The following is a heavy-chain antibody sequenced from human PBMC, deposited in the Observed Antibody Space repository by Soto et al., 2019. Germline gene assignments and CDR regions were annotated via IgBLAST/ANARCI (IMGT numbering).Heavy chain of an antibody. CDR2: VKSKANGETT. D-gene: IGHD3-22*01. CDR1: GFTFANAW. CDR3: TTAGTWYYYDASGAFLSDY. V-gene: IGHV3-15*07. J-gene: IGHJ4*02. Sequence: EVQLVESGGGLVEPGGSLRLSCAASGFTFANAWMNWVRQAPGKGLEWVGRVKSKANGETTDYAAPVKGRFTISRDDSKSTLYLQMNSLQTEDTAVYFCTTAGTWYYYDASGAFLSDYWGQGALVTVSS.